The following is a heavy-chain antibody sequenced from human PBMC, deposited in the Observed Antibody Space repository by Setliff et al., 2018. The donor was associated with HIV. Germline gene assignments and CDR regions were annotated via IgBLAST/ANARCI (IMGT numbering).Heavy chain of an antibody. CDR2: ISAYTANT. D-gene: IGHD1-26*01. J-gene: IGHJ4*02. V-gene: IGHV1-18*01. CDR3: ARVRVGATPLDY. CDR1: GGTFSSYA. Sequence: ASVKVSCKASGGTFSSYAITWVRQAPGQGLEWMRWISAYTANTNYAQNLQGRVTLTTDTSTSTAYMELRSLRSDDTAVYYCARVRVGATPLDYWGQGTLVTVSS.